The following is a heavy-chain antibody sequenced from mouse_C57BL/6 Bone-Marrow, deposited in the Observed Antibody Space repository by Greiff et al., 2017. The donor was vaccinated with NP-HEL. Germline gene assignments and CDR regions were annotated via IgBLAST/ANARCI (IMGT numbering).Heavy chain of an antibody. J-gene: IGHJ1*03. V-gene: IGHV1-54*01. CDR1: GYAFTNYL. Sequence: VQLQQSGAELVRPGTSVKVSCKASGYAFTNYLIEWVKQRPGQGLEWIGVINPGSGGTNYNEKFKGKATLTADKSSSTAYMQRSSLTSEDSAVYFCARSYPHWYFDVWGTGTTVTVSS. D-gene: IGHD6-5*01. CDR3: ARSYPHWYFDV. CDR2: INPGSGGT.